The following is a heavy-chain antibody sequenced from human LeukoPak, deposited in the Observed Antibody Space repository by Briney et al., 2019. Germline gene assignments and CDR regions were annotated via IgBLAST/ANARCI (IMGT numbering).Heavy chain of an antibody. CDR3: ARDYDILTGFPRGGFDY. Sequence: GGSLRLSCAASGFTFSSYAMHWVRQAPGKGLEWVAVISYDGSNKYYADSVKGRVTISRDNSKNTLYLQMNSLRAEDTAVYYCARDYDILTGFPRGGFDYWGQGTLVTVSS. J-gene: IGHJ4*02. V-gene: IGHV3-30-3*01. CDR1: GFTFSSYA. CDR2: ISYDGSNK. D-gene: IGHD3-9*01.